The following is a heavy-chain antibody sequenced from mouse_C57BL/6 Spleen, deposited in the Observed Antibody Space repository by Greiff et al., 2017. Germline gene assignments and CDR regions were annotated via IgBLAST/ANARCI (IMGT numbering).Heavy chain of an antibody. CDR2: IDPATGGT. CDR3: TREYGNYGRAWFAY. D-gene: IGHD2-10*02. V-gene: IGHV1-15*01. Sequence: VQLQQSGAELVRPGASVTLSCKASGYTFTDYEMHWVKQTPVHGLEWIGAIDPATGGTAYNQKFKGKAILTADKSSSTAYMELRSLTSEDAAVYYCTREYGNYGRAWFAYWGQGTLVTVSA. J-gene: IGHJ3*01. CDR1: GYTFTDYE.